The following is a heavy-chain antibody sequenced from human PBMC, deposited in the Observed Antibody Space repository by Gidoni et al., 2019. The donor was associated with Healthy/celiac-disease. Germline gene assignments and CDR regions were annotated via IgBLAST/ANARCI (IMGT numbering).Heavy chain of an antibody. V-gene: IGHV3-30*18. Sequence: QVQLVESGGGVVQPGRSLRLSCAASGFTFSSSGMHWVRQAPGKGLEWVAVISYDGSNKYYADSVKGRFTISRDNSKNTLYLQMNSLRAEDTAVYYCAKGPGGTTVIAGAYNYGMDVWGQGTTVTVSS. J-gene: IGHJ6*02. CDR1: GFTFSSSG. D-gene: IGHD4-4*01. CDR2: ISYDGSNK. CDR3: AKGPGGTTVIAGAYNYGMDV.